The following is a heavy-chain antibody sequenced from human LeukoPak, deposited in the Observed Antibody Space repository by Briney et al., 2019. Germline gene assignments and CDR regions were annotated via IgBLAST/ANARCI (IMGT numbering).Heavy chain of an antibody. D-gene: IGHD3-22*01. CDR1: VYTFTSYA. CDR3: ARAYNYYDSSGYYLGYYFDY. CDR2: SNAGNGKT. Sequence: ASVNVSFKASVYTFTSYAMHWVRQAPGQRREWMGWSNAGNGKTKYLQEFQGRVTITRDTSASTAYMELSSLRSEDMAVYYCARAYNYYDSSGYYLGYYFDYWGQGTLVTVSS. V-gene: IGHV1-3*02. J-gene: IGHJ4*02.